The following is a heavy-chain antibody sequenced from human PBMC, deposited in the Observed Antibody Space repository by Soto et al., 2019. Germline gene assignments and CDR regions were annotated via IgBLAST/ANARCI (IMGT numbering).Heavy chain of an antibody. CDR2: IIPIFGTA. CDR1: GGTFSSYA. CDR3: AKHIVLMVYALDV. J-gene: IGHJ6*02. Sequence: GASVKVSCKASGGTFSSYAISWVRQAPGQGLEWMGGIIPIFGTANYAQKFQGRVTLYLQMNSLRAEDTAVYYCAKHIVLMVYALDVWGQGTTVTVSS. V-gene: IGHV1-69*13. D-gene: IGHD2-8*01.